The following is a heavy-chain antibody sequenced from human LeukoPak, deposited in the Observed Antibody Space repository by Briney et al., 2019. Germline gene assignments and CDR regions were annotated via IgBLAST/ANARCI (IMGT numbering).Heavy chain of an antibody. V-gene: IGHV3-30*03. J-gene: IGHJ4*02. CDR1: GFTFSDNG. CDR3: ARWRRGHYYGSGTELDY. CDR2: ISSDGGDI. Sequence: GGPLRLSCAASGFTFSDNGMHWVRQAPGKGLEWVAVISSDGGDIYYGDSVKGRLTISRDISKNTLYLQMSSLRPEDTAVYYCARWRRGHYYGSGTELDYWGQGTLVTVSS. D-gene: IGHD3-10*01.